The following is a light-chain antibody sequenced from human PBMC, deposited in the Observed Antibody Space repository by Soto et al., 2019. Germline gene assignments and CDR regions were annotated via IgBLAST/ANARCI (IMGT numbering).Light chain of an antibody. CDR1: QDISNY. CDR3: QQYDNLPLT. J-gene: IGKJ4*01. CDR2: DAS. Sequence: DIQMTQSPSTLSGSVGDRVTITCQASQDISNYLNWYQQKPGKAPKLLIYDASNLETGVPSRFSGSGSGTDFTFTISSLQPDDIATYYCQQYDNLPLTFGGGTKVDIK. V-gene: IGKV1-33*01.